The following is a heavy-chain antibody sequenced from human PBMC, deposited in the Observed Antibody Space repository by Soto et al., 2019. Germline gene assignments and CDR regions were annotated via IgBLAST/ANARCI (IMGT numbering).Heavy chain of an antibody. CDR2: ISYDGSNK. J-gene: IGHJ6*02. D-gene: IGHD2-2*01. Sequence: QVQLVESGGGVVQPGRSLRLSCAASGFTFSSYAMHWVRQAPGKGLEWVAVISYDGSNKYYADSVKGRFTISRDNSKNTLYLQMNSLRAEDTAVYYCARDRTLLTHHLYGMDVWGQGTTVTVSS. V-gene: IGHV3-30-3*01. CDR1: GFTFSSYA. CDR3: ARDRTLLTHHLYGMDV.